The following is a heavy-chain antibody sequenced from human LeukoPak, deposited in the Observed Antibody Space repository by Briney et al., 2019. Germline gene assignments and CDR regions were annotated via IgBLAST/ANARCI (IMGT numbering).Heavy chain of an antibody. D-gene: IGHD2-2*01. Sequence: GGSLRLSCAASGFTFSSYSMNWVRQAPGKGLEWVSSISSSSSYIYYADSVKGRFTISRDNAKNSLYLQMNSLRAEDTAVYCCARGEVVVPAAREAWYYYYGMDVWGQGTTVTVSS. CDR2: ISSSSSYI. CDR1: GFTFSSYS. J-gene: IGHJ6*02. CDR3: ARGEVVVPAAREAWYYYYGMDV. V-gene: IGHV3-21*01.